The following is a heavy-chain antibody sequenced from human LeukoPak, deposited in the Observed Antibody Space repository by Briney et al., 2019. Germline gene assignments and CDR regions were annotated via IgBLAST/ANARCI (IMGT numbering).Heavy chain of an antibody. D-gene: IGHD6-19*01. CDR2: IYPGDSDT. J-gene: IGHJ4*02. CDR3: ARGVDSSGWYFDY. Sequence: GESLKISCKGSGYSFTSYWIGWVRQMPGKGLECMGIIYPGDSDTRYSPSFQGQVTISADKSISTAYLQWSSLKASDTAMYYCARGVDSSGWYFDYWGQGTLVTVSS. CDR1: GYSFTSYW. V-gene: IGHV5-51*01.